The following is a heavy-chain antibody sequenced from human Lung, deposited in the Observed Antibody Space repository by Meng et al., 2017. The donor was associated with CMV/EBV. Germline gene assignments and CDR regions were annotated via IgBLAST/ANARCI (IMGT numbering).Heavy chain of an antibody. V-gene: IGHV3-21*01. CDR1: GFTFSSYS. J-gene: IGHJ4*02. CDR2: ISSNSSYR. CDR3: ARDLRNPPTSFGGVRTHVRYFAS. Sequence: GGSLRLSCAASGFTFSSYSMNWVRQAPGKGLEWVSSISSNSSYRYYADSVKGRFTVSRDNAKNSLYLKMNSLRAEDTAVYYCARDLRNPPTSFGGVRTHVRYFASWGRG. D-gene: IGHD3-3*01.